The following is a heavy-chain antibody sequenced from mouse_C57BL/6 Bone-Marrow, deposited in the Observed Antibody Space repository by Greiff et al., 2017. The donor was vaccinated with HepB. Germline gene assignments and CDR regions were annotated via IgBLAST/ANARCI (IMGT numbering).Heavy chain of an antibody. J-gene: IGHJ2*01. CDR3: ASPSTGTGK. V-gene: IGHV1-81*01. Sequence: VQLQQSGAELARPGDSVKLSCKASGYTFTSYGISWVKQRTGQGLEWIGEIYPRSGNTYYNEKFKGKATLTADKSSSTAYMELRSLTSEDAAVYFCASPSTGTGKWGQGTTLTVSS. CDR1: GYTFTSYG. D-gene: IGHD4-1*02. CDR2: IYPRSGNT.